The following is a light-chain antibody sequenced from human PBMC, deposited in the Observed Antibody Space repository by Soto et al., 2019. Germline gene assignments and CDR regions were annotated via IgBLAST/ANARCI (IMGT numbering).Light chain of an antibody. Sequence: IVMTQSPDSLAVSLGERATINCKSSQSVLYSSNNKNYLAWYLQKPGQPPKLLIYWASTRESGVPDRFSGSGSGTDFTLTISSLQAEDVAVYFCQQYYSTPWTFGQGTKVEIK. J-gene: IGKJ1*01. CDR2: WAS. CDR1: QSVLYSSNNKNY. CDR3: QQYYSTPWT. V-gene: IGKV4-1*01.